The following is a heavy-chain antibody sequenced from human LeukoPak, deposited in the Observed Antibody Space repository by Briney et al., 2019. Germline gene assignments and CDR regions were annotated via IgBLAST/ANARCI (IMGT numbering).Heavy chain of an antibody. CDR1: GGSISSSSYY. D-gene: IGHD3-3*02. CDR2: IYYSGST. CDR3: ASPLDNWFDP. J-gene: IGHJ5*02. V-gene: IGHV4-39*01. Sequence: PSETLSLTCTVSGGSISSSSYYWGWIRQPPGKGLEWIGSIYYSGSTYYNPSLKSRVTISVDTSKNQFSLKLSSVTAADTAVYYCASPLDNWFDPWGQGTLVTVSS.